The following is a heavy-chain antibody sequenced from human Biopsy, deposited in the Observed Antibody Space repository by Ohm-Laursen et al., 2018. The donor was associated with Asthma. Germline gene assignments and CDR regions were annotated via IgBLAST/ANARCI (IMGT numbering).Heavy chain of an antibody. CDR2: IHNSGNT. V-gene: IGHV4-59*01. Sequence: SETLSLTCTVSSGSISSDYWSWLRQSPGKGLEWIGYIHNSGNTNYNPSLKSRVTISLDTSKNHFSLRLSFVTAADTAVYFCARGQGRGIQLWSLDPWGQGILVTVSS. CDR3: ARGQGRGIQLWSLDP. CDR1: SGSISSDY. J-gene: IGHJ5*02. D-gene: IGHD5-18*01.